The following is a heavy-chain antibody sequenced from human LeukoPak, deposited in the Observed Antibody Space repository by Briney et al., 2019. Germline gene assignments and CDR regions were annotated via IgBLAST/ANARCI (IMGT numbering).Heavy chain of an antibody. V-gene: IGHV4-39*01. CDR2: IYYSGST. J-gene: IGHJ4*02. CDR1: GGSISSSSYY. CDR3: ARRGQWLTFDY. D-gene: IGHD6-19*01. Sequence: SETLSLTCTVPGGSISSSSYYWGWNRQPPGKGLEWIGSIYYSGSTYYNPSLKSRVTIFVDTSKNQFSLKLSSVTAADTAVYYCARRGQWLTFDYWGQGTLVTVSS.